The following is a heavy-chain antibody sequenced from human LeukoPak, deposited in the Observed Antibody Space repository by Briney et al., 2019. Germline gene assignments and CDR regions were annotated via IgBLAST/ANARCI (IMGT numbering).Heavy chain of an antibody. V-gene: IGHV4-61*02. J-gene: IGHJ6*03. CDR1: GGSISSSNYY. CDR3: ARVLRYCSGGNCYSGGLGYMDV. D-gene: IGHD2-15*01. CDR2: IYTSGST. Sequence: SETLSLTCTVSGGSISSSNYYWSWIRQPAGKGLEWIGRIYTSGSTNYNPSLKSRVTISVDTSKNQFSLKLSSVTAADTAVYYCARVLRYCSGGNCYSGGLGYMDVWGKGTTVTISS.